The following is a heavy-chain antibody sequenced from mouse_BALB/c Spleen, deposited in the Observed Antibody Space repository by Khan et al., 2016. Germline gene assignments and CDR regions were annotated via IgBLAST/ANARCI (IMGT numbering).Heavy chain of an antibody. CDR1: GYTFSRYW. V-gene: IGHV1-9*01. J-gene: IGHJ3*01. Sequence: VELVESGAELMKPGASVKISCKASGYTFSRYWIEWIKERPGHGLEWIGEILPGTDSTNYNDKFKGKAAFTAESSSSTAYIQLNSLTSEDSAGYYCAGGASWGQGTLVTVSA. CDR3: AGGAS. CDR2: ILPGTDST.